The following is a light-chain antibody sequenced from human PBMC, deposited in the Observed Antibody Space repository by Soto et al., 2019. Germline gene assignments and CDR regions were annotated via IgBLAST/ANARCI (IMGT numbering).Light chain of an antibody. J-gene: IGKJ1*01. V-gene: IGKV3-20*01. CDR1: QSVSSSY. CDR2: RTS. CDR3: QQYGSSTWT. Sequence: EIVLTQSPGTLSLSPGDRATLSGRASQSVSSSYLAWYQQKPGQAPRLLMFRTSSRATGFPARFSGSGSGTEFTLTIRRLEPEDFAVYYCQQYGSSTWTFGQGTKVDIK.